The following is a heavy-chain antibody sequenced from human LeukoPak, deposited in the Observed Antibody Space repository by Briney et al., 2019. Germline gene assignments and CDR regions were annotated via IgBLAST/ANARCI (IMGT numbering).Heavy chain of an antibody. V-gene: IGHV3-23*01. CDR2: ISGSGGST. D-gene: IGHD1-26*01. CDR3: ARGGFSGSYLAYFDY. Sequence: GGSLRLSCAASGFTFSSYAMSWVRQAPWKGLEWVSAISGSGGSTYYADSVKGRFTISRDNAKNSLDLQMNSLRAEDTAVYYCARGGFSGSYLAYFDYWGQGTLVTVSS. J-gene: IGHJ4*02. CDR1: GFTFSSYA.